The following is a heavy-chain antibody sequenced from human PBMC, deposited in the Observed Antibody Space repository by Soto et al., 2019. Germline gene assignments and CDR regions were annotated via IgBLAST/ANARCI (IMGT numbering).Heavy chain of an antibody. CDR1: GGSISSSSYY. V-gene: IGHV4-39*02. CDR3: AGEMATIRGFDI. J-gene: IGHJ3*02. D-gene: IGHD5-12*01. Sequence: QLQLQESGPGLVKPSETLSLTCTVSGGSISSSSYYWGWIRQPPGKGLEWIGSIYYSGSTYYNPSLKSRVTISVDTSKNQFSLKLSSVTAADTAVYYCAGEMATIRGFDIWGQGIMVTVSS. CDR2: IYYSGST.